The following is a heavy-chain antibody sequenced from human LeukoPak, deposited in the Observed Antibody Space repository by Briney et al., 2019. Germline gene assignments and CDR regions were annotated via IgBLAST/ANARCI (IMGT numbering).Heavy chain of an antibody. J-gene: IGHJ4*02. D-gene: IGHD3-22*01. CDR2: ISSSSSYI. Sequence: GGSLRLSCAASGFTFSSYSMNWVRQAPGKGLEWVSSISSSSSYIYYADSVKGRFTISRDNAKNSLYLQMNSLRAEDTAVYYCAREFRTLYYYDSSGTPQVGFDYWGQGTLVTVSS. CDR3: AREFRTLYYYDSSGTPQVGFDY. CDR1: GFTFSSYS. V-gene: IGHV3-21*01.